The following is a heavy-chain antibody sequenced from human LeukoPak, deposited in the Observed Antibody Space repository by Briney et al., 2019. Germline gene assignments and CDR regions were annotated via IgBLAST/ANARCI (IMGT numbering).Heavy chain of an antibody. D-gene: IGHD2-2*01. CDR2: IKQDGGEK. CDR3: ARDDCSSTSCSPPYYYYGMDV. Sequence: GGSLRLSCAASGFTFSSYWMSWVRQAPGKGLEWVANIKQDGGEKYYVDSVKGRFTISRDNAKNSLYLQMNSLRAEDTAVYYYARDDCSSTSCSPPYYYYGMDVWGQGTTVTVSS. V-gene: IGHV3-7*01. J-gene: IGHJ6*02. CDR1: GFTFSSYW.